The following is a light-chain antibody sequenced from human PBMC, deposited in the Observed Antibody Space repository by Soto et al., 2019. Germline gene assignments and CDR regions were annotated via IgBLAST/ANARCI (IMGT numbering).Light chain of an antibody. Sequence: QSALTQPASVSGSPGQSITISCTGTSSDVGNYKYVSWYQQHPGKAPKLMIYEVSKRPSAVSNRFSGSKSGNTASLTISGLQAEDETDYYCFSYTSSGTYVFGTGTKLTVL. J-gene: IGLJ1*01. CDR2: EVS. V-gene: IGLV2-14*01. CDR3: FSYTSSGTYV. CDR1: SSDVGNYKY.